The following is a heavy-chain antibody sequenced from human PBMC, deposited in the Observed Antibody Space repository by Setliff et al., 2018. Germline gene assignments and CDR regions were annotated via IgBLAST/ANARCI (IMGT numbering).Heavy chain of an antibody. V-gene: IGHV3-11*04. CDR3: ARDPPWELRYFDL. D-gene: IGHD1-26*01. CDR1: GFTFSDYY. Sequence: PGGSLRLSCAASGFTFSDYYMSWIRQAPGKGLEWVSYISSSGSYIYYTDSVKGRFAISRDNAKNSLYLQMNSLRAEDTAVYYCARDPPWELRYFDLWGRGTLVTVSS. CDR2: ISSSGSYI. J-gene: IGHJ2*01.